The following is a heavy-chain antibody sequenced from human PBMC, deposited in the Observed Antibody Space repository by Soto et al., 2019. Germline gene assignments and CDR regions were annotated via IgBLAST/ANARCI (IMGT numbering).Heavy chain of an antibody. J-gene: IGHJ4*02. D-gene: IGHD6-13*01. CDR2: IWYDGSNK. CDR1: GFTFNNYG. V-gene: IGHV3-33*01. CDR3: AREAGYQDTIGQQLPDS. Sequence: PGGSLRLSCAASGFTFNNYGMHWVRQAPGKGLEWVAGIWYDGSNKKYTDSVKGRFSISRDNSKNKLYLQMNSLRAEDTAVYHCAREAGYQDTIGQQLPDSWGQGIMVTVSS.